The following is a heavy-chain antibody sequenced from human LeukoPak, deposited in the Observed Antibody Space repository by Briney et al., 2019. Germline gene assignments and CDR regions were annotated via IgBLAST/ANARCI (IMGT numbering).Heavy chain of an antibody. V-gene: IGHV1-69*05. J-gene: IGHJ5*02. CDR1: GGTLSSYA. CDR2: IIPIFGTA. Sequence: ASVKVSCKASGGTLSSYAISWVRQAPGQGLEWMGGIIPIFGTANYAQKFQGRVTITTDESTSTAYMELSSLRSEDTAVYYCAREVAIVNWFDPWGQGTLVTVSS. CDR3: AREVAIVNWFDP. D-gene: IGHD2/OR15-2a*01.